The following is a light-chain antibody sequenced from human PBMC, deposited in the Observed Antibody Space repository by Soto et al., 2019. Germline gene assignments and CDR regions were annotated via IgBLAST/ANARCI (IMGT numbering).Light chain of an antibody. CDR2: DVS. Sequence: QSVLNQPASGSGSPGQSITLSCTGTSSDVGGYNYVSWYQHHPGKAPKLLISDVSNRPSGVSNRFSGSKSANTASLTISGLQAEHEAAYYCSSFTSSTSDVFGTGTKVT. CDR3: SSFTSSTSDV. V-gene: IGLV2-14*03. J-gene: IGLJ1*01. CDR1: SSDVGGYNY.